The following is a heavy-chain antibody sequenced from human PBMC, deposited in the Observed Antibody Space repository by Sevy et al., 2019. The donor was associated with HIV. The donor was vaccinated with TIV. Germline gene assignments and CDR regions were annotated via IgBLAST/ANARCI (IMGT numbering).Heavy chain of an antibody. CDR2: INGKGRST. V-gene: IGHV3-23*01. D-gene: IGHD2-2*01. CDR3: AKTVNSGGGVVPAANYYYYGMDV. J-gene: IGHJ6*02. Sequence: GGSLRLSCVASGFTFSDYAMSWVRQAPGKGLEWVSAINGKGRSTHYADFVEGRLTISRDNSKNSLFLQMNSLRAEDTAVYYCAKTVNSGGGVVPAANYYYYGMDVWGQGTTVTVSS. CDR1: GFTFSDYA.